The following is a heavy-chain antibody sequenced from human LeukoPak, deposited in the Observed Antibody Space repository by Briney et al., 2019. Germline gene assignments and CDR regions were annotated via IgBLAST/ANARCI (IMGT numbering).Heavy chain of an antibody. V-gene: IGHV4-31*03. J-gene: IGHJ5*02. D-gene: IGHD2-2*01. Sequence: SQTLSLTCTVFGGSISSGGYYWSWIRQHPGKGLEGIGYTYYSRSTYYNPSLKSRVTISVDTSKNQFSLKLSSVTAADTAVYYCARGGRGTCSSTSCSENWFDPWGQGTLVTVSS. CDR2: TYYSRST. CDR1: GGSISSGGYY. CDR3: ARGGRGTCSSTSCSENWFDP.